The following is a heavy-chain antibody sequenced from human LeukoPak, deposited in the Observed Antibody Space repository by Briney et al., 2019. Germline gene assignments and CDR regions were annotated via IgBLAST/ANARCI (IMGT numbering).Heavy chain of an antibody. J-gene: IGHJ4*02. CDR2: IYHSGST. CDR1: GYSISSGYY. CDR3: ARAIRRELPLV. Sequence: PSETLSLTCTVSGYSISSGYYWGWIRQPPGKGLEWIASIYHSGSTYYNPSFQSRVTISVDTSKNQFSLKLSSVTAADTAVYYCARAIRRELPLVWGQGTLVTVSS. D-gene: IGHD1-26*01. V-gene: IGHV4-38-2*02.